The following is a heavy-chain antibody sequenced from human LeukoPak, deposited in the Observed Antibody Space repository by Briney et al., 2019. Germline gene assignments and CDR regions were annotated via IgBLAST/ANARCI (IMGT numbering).Heavy chain of an antibody. CDR1: GGSFSGYY. D-gene: IGHD4-17*01. Sequence: SETLSLTCAVYGGSFSGYYWSWIRQPPGKWLEWIGEINHSGSTNYNPSLKSRVTISVDTSKNQFSLKLSSVTAADTAVYYCARRLMTTVTTARRSGWYFDLWGRGTLVTVSS. J-gene: IGHJ2*01. CDR3: ARRLMTTVTTARRSGWYFDL. CDR2: INHSGST. V-gene: IGHV4-34*01.